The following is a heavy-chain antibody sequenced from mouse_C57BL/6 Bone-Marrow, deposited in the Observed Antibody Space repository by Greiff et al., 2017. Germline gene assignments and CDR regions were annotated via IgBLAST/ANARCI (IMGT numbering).Heavy chain of an antibody. CDR1: GYTFTSYW. Sequence: QVQLQQPGAELVRPGSSVKLSCKASGYTFTSYWMDWVKQRPGQGLEWIGNIYPSDSETHYNQKFKDKATLTVDKSSSTAYMQLSSLTSEDSAVYYCARLNFPWFAYWGQGTLVTVSA. V-gene: IGHV1-61*01. CDR3: ARLNFPWFAY. D-gene: IGHD1-3*01. CDR2: IYPSDSET. J-gene: IGHJ3*01.